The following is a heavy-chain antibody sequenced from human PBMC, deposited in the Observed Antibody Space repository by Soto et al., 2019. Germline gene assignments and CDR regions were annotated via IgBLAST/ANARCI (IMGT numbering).Heavy chain of an antibody. CDR1: RFTFSYYW. Sequence: GGSLRLSCVASRFTFSYYWMTWVRQAPGKGLEWVATLDQFGTQTFYVDSVKGRFTISRDNARNSLYLQMNSLRPEDTAFYYCARENWGSYDYWGQGSLVTVSS. CDR3: ARENWGSYDY. D-gene: IGHD7-27*01. CDR2: LDQFGTQT. J-gene: IGHJ4*02. V-gene: IGHV3-7*03.